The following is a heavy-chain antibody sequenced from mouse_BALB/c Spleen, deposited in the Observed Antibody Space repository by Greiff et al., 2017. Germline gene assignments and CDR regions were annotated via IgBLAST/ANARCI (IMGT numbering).Heavy chain of an antibody. D-gene: IGHD2-4*01. V-gene: IGHV5-6-4*01. CDR1: GFTFSSYT. CDR3: ARITTYYAMDY. J-gene: IGHJ4*01. Sequence: DVMLVESGGGLVKPGGSLKLSCAASGFTFSSYTMSWVRQTPEKRLEWVATISSGSSYTYYPDSVKGRFTISRDNAKNTLYLQMSSLKTEDTAMYYVARITTYYAMDYWGQGTSVTVSS. CDR2: ISSGSSYT.